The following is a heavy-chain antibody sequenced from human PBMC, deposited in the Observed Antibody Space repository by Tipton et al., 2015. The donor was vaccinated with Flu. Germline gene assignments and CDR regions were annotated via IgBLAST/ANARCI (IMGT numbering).Heavy chain of an antibody. J-gene: IGHJ2*01. D-gene: IGHD3-10*01. CDR1: GGSISSYY. V-gene: IGHV4-59*01. CDR3: ARVCDPRIRYFDL. Sequence: LSCTVSGGSISSYYWSWIRQPPGKGLEWIGYIYYSGSTNYNPSLKSRVTISVDTSKNQFSLKLSSVTAADTAVYYCARVCDPRIRYFDLWGRGTLVTVSS. CDR2: IYYSGST.